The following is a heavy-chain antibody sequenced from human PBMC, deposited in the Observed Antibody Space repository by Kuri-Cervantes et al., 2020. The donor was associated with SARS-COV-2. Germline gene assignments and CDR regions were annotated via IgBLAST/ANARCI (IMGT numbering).Heavy chain of an antibody. D-gene: IGHD6-25*01. J-gene: IGHJ6*02. V-gene: IGHV3-48*04. CDR3: TRDQRSGNMDV. Sequence: GGSLRLSCAASGFTFSSYGMHWVRQAPGKGLEWVSYIHNSLDVIYYADSVRGRFTISRDNARNSLYLQMNSLRVDDTAVYYCTRDQRSGNMDVWGQGTTVTVSS. CDR2: IHNSLDVI. CDR1: GFTFSSYG.